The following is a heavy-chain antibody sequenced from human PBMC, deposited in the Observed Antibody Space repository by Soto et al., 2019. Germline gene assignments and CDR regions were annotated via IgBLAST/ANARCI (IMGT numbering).Heavy chain of an antibody. CDR3: ARGSGTYYYDSSGYLRAHDAFDI. V-gene: IGHV3-30-3*01. CDR1: GFTFSSYA. D-gene: IGHD3-22*01. CDR2: ISYDGSNK. J-gene: IGHJ3*02. Sequence: GGSLRLSCAASGFTFSSYAMHWVRQAPGKGLEWVAVISYDGSNKYYADSVKGRFTISRDNSKNTLYLQMSSLRAEDTAVYYCARGSGTYYYDSSGYLRAHDAFDIWGQGTMVTVSS.